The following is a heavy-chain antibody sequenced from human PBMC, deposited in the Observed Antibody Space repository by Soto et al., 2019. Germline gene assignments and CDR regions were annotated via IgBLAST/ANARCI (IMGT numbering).Heavy chain of an antibody. CDR1: GYTFTNYG. Sequence: ASVKVSCKASGYTFTNYGLHWVRQAPGQRLEWMGWINAGNGDTKYSQKFQGRVTITRDTSASTAYMDLSSLRSEDTAFYYCVRDTITFYSNSGYWRFDYWGQGTLVTVSS. D-gene: IGHD3-22*01. CDR3: VRDTITFYSNSGYWRFDY. CDR2: INAGNGDT. V-gene: IGHV1-3*01. J-gene: IGHJ4*02.